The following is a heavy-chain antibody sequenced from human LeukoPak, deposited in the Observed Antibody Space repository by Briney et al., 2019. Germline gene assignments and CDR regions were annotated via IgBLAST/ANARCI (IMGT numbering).Heavy chain of an antibody. CDR1: GFTFSSYA. CDR3: AKSKTPYCSSTNCLMFDY. CDR2: ISGSGGGST. D-gene: IGHD2-2*01. V-gene: IGHV3-23*01. Sequence: GGSLRLSCAASGFTFSSYAMSWVRQAPGKGLEWVSGISGSGGGSTYDADSVKGRFTISRDNSKNTLYLQMNSLSAEDTAVYYCAKSKTPYCSSTNCLMFDYWGQGALVTVSS. J-gene: IGHJ4*02.